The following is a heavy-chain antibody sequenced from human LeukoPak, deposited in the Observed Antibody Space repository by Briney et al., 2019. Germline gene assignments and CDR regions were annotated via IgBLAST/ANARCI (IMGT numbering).Heavy chain of an antibody. CDR2: IYYSGST. CDR3: ARDGSGRYLYYFDY. Sequence: SETLSLTCTVSGGSISSYYWSWIRQPPGKGLEWIGYIYYSGSTNYNPSLKSRVTISVDTSKNQFSLKLSSVTAADTAVYYCARDGSGRYLYYFDYWGQGTLVTVPS. V-gene: IGHV4-59*01. J-gene: IGHJ4*02. CDR1: GGSISSYY. D-gene: IGHD3-10*01.